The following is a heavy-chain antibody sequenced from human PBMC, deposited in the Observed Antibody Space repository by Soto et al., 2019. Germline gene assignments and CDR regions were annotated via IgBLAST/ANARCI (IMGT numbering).Heavy chain of an antibody. Sequence: GGSLRLSCAASGFTFSSYGMHWVRQAPGKGLEWVAVISYDGSNKYYADSVKGRFTISRDNSKNTLYLQMNSLRAEDTAVYYCAKEENRGYSYGDGTDFCGQGTMVTVSS. D-gene: IGHD5-18*01. J-gene: IGHJ6*02. CDR1: GFTFSSYG. CDR2: ISYDGSNK. V-gene: IGHV3-30*18. CDR3: AKEENRGYSYGDGTDF.